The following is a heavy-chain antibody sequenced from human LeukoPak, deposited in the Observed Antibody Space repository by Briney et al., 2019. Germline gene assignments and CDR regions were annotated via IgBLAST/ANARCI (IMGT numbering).Heavy chain of an antibody. J-gene: IGHJ4*02. CDR3: AKNPFPCGSGWFGFDY. Sequence: PSETLSLTCTVSGCSISSYYWSWLRQPPGKGLEWIGYIYYSGSTNYNPSLKSRVTISVDTSKNQFSLKLSSVTAADTAMYYCAKNPFPCGSGWFGFDYWGQGTLVTVSS. V-gene: IGHV4-59*01. CDR2: IYYSGST. D-gene: IGHD6-19*01. CDR1: GCSISSYY.